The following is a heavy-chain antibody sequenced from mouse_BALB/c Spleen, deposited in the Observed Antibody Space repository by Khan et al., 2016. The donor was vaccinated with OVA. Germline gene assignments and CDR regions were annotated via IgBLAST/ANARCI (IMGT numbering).Heavy chain of an antibody. J-gene: IGHJ3*01. CDR2: INPSNGYT. D-gene: IGHD2-14*01. CDR1: GYTFTSYT. Sequence: QVQLQQSGAELARPGASVKMSCKASGYTFTSYTIHWIKERPGQGLEWIGYINPSNGYTTYNQKFKDKATFTTDKSSTTAYLQLSSLTSDDSAVYNCVRDGAYHRNDGWFAYWGQGTLVTVSA. CDR3: VRDGAYHRNDGWFAY. V-gene: IGHV1-4*01.